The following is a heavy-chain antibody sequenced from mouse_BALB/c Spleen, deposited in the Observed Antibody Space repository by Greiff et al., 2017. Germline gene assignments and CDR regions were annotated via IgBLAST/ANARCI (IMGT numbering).Heavy chain of an antibody. D-gene: IGHD2-1*01. J-gene: IGHJ3*01. CDR1: GYSITSGYY. V-gene: IGHV3-6*02. CDR2: ISYDGSN. CDR3: ARDLNGNGFAY. Sequence: VQLQQSGPGLVKPSQSLSLTCSVTGYSITSGYYWNWIRQFPGNKLEWMGYISYDGSNNYNPSLKNRISITRDTSKNQFFLKLNSVTTEDTATYYCARDLNGNGFAYWGQGTLVTVSA.